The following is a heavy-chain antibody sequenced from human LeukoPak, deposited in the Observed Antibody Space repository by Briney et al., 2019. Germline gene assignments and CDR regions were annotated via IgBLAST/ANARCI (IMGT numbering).Heavy chain of an antibody. D-gene: IGHD7-27*01. V-gene: IGHV4-30-4*02. CDR1: GGSISSGDYY. J-gene: IGHJ3*02. CDR2: IYYSGST. CDR3: AREGVGKAFDI. Sequence: SETLSLTCTVSGGSISSGDYYWSWIRQPPGKGLEWIGYIYYSGSTYYNPSLKSRVTISVDTSKNQFSLKLSSVTAADTAVYYCAREGVGKAFDIWGQGTMVTVSS.